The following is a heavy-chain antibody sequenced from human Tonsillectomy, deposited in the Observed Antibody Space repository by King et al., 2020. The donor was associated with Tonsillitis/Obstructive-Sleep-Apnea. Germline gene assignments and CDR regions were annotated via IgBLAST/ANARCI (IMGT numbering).Heavy chain of an antibody. CDR1: GGSLSGYY. Sequence: VQLQQWGAGLLKPSETLSLTCAVYGGSLSGYYWSWIRQPPGQGLEWIGEINHSGSTNYNPSLKSRVTMSVDTSKNQCSLKLSSVTAADRAVYYCARRASYYDVWSGLRGVKNYYYMDVWGKGTTVTVSS. CDR2: INHSGST. CDR3: ARRASYYDVWSGLRGVKNYYYMDV. V-gene: IGHV4-34*01. J-gene: IGHJ6*03. D-gene: IGHD3-3*01.